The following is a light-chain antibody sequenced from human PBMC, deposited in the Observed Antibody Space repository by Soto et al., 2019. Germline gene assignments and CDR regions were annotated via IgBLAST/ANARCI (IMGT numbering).Light chain of an antibody. J-gene: IGKJ2*01. V-gene: IGKV3-11*01. CDR1: QSVSSY. CDR2: DAS. Sequence: EIVLTQSPATLSLSPGERATLSCRASQSVSSYLAWYQQKPGQAPRLLIYDASIRATGIPARFSGSGSGTAFSLTISSLAPEDFAVYYCQQRSNSYTFGQGTKLEIK. CDR3: QQRSNSYT.